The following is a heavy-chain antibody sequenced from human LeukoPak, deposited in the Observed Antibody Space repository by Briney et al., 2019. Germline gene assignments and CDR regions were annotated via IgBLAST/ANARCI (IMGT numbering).Heavy chain of an antibody. CDR3: ARSGAWLVDY. V-gene: IGHV4-34*01. J-gene: IGHJ4*02. D-gene: IGHD5-24*01. CDR1: GGSFGGYY. CDR2: INHSGST. Sequence: SETLSLTCVVYGGSFGGYYWSWIRQPPRKGLEWIGEINHSGSTNYNPSLKSRVTISVDTSKNQFSLKLTSVTAADTAVYYCARSGAWLVDYWGQGTLVTVSS.